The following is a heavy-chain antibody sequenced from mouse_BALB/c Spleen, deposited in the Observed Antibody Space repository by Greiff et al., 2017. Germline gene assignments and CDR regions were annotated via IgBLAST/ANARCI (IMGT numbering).Heavy chain of an antibody. Sequence: EVKLVESGPGLVKPSQSLSLTCTVTGYSITSDYAWNWIRQFPGNKLEWMGYISYSGSTSYNPSLKSRISITRDTSKNQFFLQLNSVTTEDTATYYCARSYYGNGWFAYWGQGTLVTVSA. CDR2: ISYSGST. CDR1: GYSITSDYA. CDR3: ARSYYGNGWFAY. V-gene: IGHV3-2*02. D-gene: IGHD2-1*01. J-gene: IGHJ3*01.